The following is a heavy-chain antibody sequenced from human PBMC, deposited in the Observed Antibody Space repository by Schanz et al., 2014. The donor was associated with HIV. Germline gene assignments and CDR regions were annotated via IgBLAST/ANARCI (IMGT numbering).Heavy chain of an antibody. CDR2: IYNNGGP. CDR3: ARDFSLYYNFLTGHQRDYYYAMDV. Sequence: EVQLVESGGGLIPPGGSLRLSCAVSGFSVSDYYMNWVRQAPGKGLEWVSLIYNNGGPYYADFVKGRFTISRDVSSNTLYLQMRDLRAEDTALYYCARDFSLYYNFLTGHQRDYYYAMDVWGQGTTVTVTS. J-gene: IGHJ6*02. CDR1: GFSVSDYY. V-gene: IGHV3-53*01. D-gene: IGHD3-9*01.